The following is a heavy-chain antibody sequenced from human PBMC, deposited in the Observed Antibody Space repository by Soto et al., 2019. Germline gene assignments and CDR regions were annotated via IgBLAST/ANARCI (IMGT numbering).Heavy chain of an antibody. V-gene: IGHV3-23*01. D-gene: IGHD3-10*01. CDR3: AKDRHYPRGYFHY. CDR2: VSSNGQGI. Sequence: PAGSLRLSCAASGFTFSSSAISWVRQAPGKGLEWVSAVSSNGQGIYYADSVRGRFTISRDNSKNTVFLHMDSLSAEDTAVYYCAKDRHYPRGYFHYWGQGTLVTVSS. J-gene: IGHJ4*02. CDR1: GFTFSSSA.